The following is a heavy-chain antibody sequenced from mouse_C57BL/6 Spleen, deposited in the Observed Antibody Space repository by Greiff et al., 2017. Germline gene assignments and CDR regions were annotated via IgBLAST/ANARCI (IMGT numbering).Heavy chain of an antibody. V-gene: IGHV5S21*01. CDR1: GFTFSSYA. J-gene: IGHJ2*01. CDR3: TRRAGTEEYYFDY. D-gene: IGHD4-1*01. CDR2: ISSGGDYI. Sequence: EVQGVESGEGLVKPGGSLKLSCAASGFTFSSYAMSWVRQTPEKRLEWVAYISSGGDYIYYADTVKGRFTISRDNARNTLYLQMSSLKSEDTAMYYCTRRAGTEEYYFDYWGQGTTLTVSS.